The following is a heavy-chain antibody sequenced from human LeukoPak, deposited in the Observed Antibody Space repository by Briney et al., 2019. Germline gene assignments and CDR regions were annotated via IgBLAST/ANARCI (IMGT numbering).Heavy chain of an antibody. CDR1: SESFSGYF. J-gene: IGHJ4*02. D-gene: IGHD6-19*01. Sequence: PSETLSLTCAIYSESFSGYFWSWIRQPPGKGLEWIGEINYSGSTNYNPSLKSRVTISVDTSKNQFSLKLSSVTAADTAVYYCASGVAGTEEGFDYWGQGTLVTISS. CDR2: INYSGST. V-gene: IGHV4-34*01. CDR3: ASGVAGTEEGFDY.